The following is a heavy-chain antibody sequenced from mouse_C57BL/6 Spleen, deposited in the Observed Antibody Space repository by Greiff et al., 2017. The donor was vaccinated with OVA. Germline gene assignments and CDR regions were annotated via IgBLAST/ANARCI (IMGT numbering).Heavy chain of an antibody. CDR3: ARDYGSSYFDV. CDR1: GFTFSSYA. V-gene: IGHV5-4*01. Sequence: EVKVEESGGGLVKPGGSLKLSCAASGFTFSSYAMSWVRQTPEKRLEWVATISDGGSYTYYPDNVKGRFTISRDNAKNNLYLQMSHLKSEDTAMYYCARDYGSSYFDVWGTGTTVTVSS. D-gene: IGHD1-1*01. J-gene: IGHJ1*03. CDR2: ISDGGSYT.